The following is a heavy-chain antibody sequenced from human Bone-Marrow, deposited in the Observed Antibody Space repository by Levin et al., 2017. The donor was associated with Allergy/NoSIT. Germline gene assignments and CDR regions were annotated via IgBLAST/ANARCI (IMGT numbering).Heavy chain of an antibody. V-gene: IGHV3-30*01. J-gene: IGHJ6*02. CDR3: ASGGRLGGYLSARQVTSAPIYAFDV. Sequence: GGSLRLSCEASGFTFSNIAFHRVRQAPGKGLEWVAVILSDGRDKKYGDSVRGRFIISRDNSEDTLYLQMNNLRPEDTAVYFCASGGRLGGYLSARQVTSAPIYAFDVWGQGTTVTVSS. D-gene: IGHD4-11*01. CDR1: GFTFSNIA. CDR2: ILSDGRDK.